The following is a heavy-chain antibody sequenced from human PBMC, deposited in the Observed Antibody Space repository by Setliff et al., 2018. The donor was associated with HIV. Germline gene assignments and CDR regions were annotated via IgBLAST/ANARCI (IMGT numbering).Heavy chain of an antibody. CDR2: IYTSGTT. D-gene: IGHD3-10*01. V-gene: IGHV4-4*07. CDR1: DGSVSGYS. Sequence: PSETLSLTCSVSDGSVSGYSWSWIRQPAGKGLEWIGRIYTSGTTNYNPSLKSRVTMSVDTSKNQFSRKLSSVTAADTAVYFCARAGSMVRGVIISAIDIWGQGTMVTVSS. J-gene: IGHJ3*02. CDR3: ARAGSMVRGVIISAIDI.